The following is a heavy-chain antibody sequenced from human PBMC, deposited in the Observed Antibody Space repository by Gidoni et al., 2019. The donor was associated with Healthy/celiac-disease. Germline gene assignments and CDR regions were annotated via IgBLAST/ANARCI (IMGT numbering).Heavy chain of an antibody. D-gene: IGHD2-2*01. CDR3: ARGLGYCSSTSCSVAFDI. J-gene: IGHJ3*02. CDR1: GFTFSSYW. V-gene: IGHV3-74*01. CDR2: INSDGSSK. Sequence: EVQLVESGGGLVQPGGSLRLSCAASGFTFSSYWRHWVRQAPGKGLVWVSRINSDGSSKSYADSVKGRFTISRDNAKNTLYLQMNSLRAEDTAVYYCARGLGYCSSTSCSVAFDIWGQGTMVTVSS.